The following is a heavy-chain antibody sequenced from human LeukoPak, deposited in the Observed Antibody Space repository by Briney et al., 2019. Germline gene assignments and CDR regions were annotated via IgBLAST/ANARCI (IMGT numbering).Heavy chain of an antibody. CDR3: ARGAVTAPGPLRY. J-gene: IGHJ4*02. V-gene: IGHV4-34*01. CDR1: GGSFSGYY. D-gene: IGHD2-21*02. CDR2: INHSGST. Sequence: SETLSLTCAVYGGSFSGYYWSWIRQPPGKGLEWIGEINHSGSTNYNPSLKSRVTISVDTSKNQFSLKLSSVTAADTAVYYCARGAVTAPGPLRYWGQGTLVTVSS.